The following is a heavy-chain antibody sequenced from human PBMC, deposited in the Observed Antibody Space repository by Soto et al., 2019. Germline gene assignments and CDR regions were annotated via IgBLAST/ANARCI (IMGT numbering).Heavy chain of an antibody. CDR3: AREQGIAVAGRQFDY. J-gene: IGHJ4*02. V-gene: IGHV1-69*08. Sequence: QVQLVQSGAEVKKPGSSVKVSCKASGGTFSSYTISWVRQAPGQGLEWMGRIIPILGIANYAQKFQGRVTTTADKSTSTAYMERRSLRSEDTAVYYCAREQGIAVAGRQFDYWGQGTLVTVSS. D-gene: IGHD6-19*01. CDR1: GGTFSSYT. CDR2: IIPILGIA.